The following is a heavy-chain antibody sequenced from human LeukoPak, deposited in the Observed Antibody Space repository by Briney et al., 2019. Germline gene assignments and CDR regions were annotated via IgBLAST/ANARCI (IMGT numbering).Heavy chain of an antibody. Sequence: SVKVSCKASGGTFSSYAISWVRQAPGQGLEWMGRIIPILGIANYAQKFQGRVTITADKSTSTAYMELSSLRSEDTAVYYCARVGYCSSTSCYAGTPYYYYYYGMDVWGQGTTVTVSS. J-gene: IGHJ6*02. CDR1: GGTFSSYA. D-gene: IGHD2-2*01. V-gene: IGHV1-69*04. CDR3: ARVGYCSSTSCYAGTPYYYYYYGMDV. CDR2: IIPILGIA.